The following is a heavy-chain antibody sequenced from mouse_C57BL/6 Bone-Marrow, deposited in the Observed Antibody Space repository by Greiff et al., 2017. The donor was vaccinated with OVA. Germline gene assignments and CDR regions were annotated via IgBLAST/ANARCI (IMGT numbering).Heavy chain of an antibody. CDR1: GFTFSSYG. CDR3: ARGGSRGYYAMDY. V-gene: IGHV5-6*01. D-gene: IGHD1-1*01. J-gene: IGHJ4*01. Sequence: VQLKESGGDLVKPGGSLKLSCAASGFTFSSYGMSWVRQTPDKRLEWVATISSGGSYTYYPDSVKGRFTISRDNAKNTLYLQMSSLKSEDTAMYYCARGGSRGYYAMDYWGQGTSVTVSS. CDR2: ISSGGSYT.